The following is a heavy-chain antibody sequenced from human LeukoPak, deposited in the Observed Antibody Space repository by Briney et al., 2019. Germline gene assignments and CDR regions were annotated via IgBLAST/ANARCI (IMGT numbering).Heavy chain of an antibody. CDR2: IYYSGST. D-gene: IGHD3-16*01. Sequence: SQTLSLTCTVSGGSISSGGYYWSWIRQHPGKGLEWIGYIYYSGSTYYNPSLKSRVTISVDTSKNQFSLKLTSVTAADTAVYYCTGKPAGRGRFDYWGQGTLVTVSS. CDR1: GGSISSGGYY. J-gene: IGHJ4*02. V-gene: IGHV4-31*03. CDR3: TGKPAGRGRFDY.